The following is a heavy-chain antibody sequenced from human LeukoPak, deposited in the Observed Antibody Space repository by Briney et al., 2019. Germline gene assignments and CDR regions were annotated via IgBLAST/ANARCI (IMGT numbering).Heavy chain of an antibody. D-gene: IGHD2-2*01. J-gene: IGHJ4*02. Sequence: GGSLRLSCAASGFTFSSYSMNWVRQAPGKGLEWVSYISSSSSTIYYADSVKGRFTISRDNAKNSLYLQMNSLRAEDTAVYYCATMRYWHCSSTSCLDYWGQGTLVTVSS. CDR2: ISSSSSTI. CDR3: ATMRYWHCSSTSCLDY. CDR1: GFTFSSYS. V-gene: IGHV3-48*01.